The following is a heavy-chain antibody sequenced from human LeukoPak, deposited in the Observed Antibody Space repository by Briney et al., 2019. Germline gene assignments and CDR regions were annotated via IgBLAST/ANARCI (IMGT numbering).Heavy chain of an antibody. Sequence: GGSLRLSCAASGFTFSTYGMNWVRQAPGKGLEWVSAIIGSGGSTYYADSVKGRFTISRDNAMNSLYLQMNSLRAEDTAVYYCASTVTYCGGDCSGYWGQGILVTVSS. CDR1: GFTFSTYG. J-gene: IGHJ4*02. D-gene: IGHD2-21*01. V-gene: IGHV3-23*01. CDR2: IIGSGGST. CDR3: ASTVTYCGGDCSGY.